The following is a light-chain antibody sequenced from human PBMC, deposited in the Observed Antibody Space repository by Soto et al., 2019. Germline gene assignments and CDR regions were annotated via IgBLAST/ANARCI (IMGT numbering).Light chain of an antibody. J-gene: IGKJ2*01. V-gene: IGKV3-11*01. Sequence: ETVLTQFPATLSLSPGERATLSCRASQFVSSYLAWYQQKLGQAPRLLIYDASNRATGIPARFSGGGSGTDFTLTISSLEPEDSAVYYCQQRTNWPYTFGQGTKLEIK. CDR1: QFVSSY. CDR3: QQRTNWPYT. CDR2: DAS.